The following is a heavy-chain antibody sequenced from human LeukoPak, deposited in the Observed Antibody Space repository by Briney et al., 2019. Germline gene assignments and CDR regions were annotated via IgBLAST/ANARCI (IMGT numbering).Heavy chain of an antibody. CDR2: IIHSGST. Sequence: KSSETLSLTCAVYGGSFSGYYWSWIRQPPGKGLEWIGEIIHSGSTNYNPSLKSRVTISVDTSKNQFSLKLSSVTAADTAVYYCARGFNGGMVTATTFDYWGQGTLVTVSS. CDR3: ARGFNGGMVTATTFDY. J-gene: IGHJ4*02. CDR1: GGSFSGYY. D-gene: IGHD2-21*02. V-gene: IGHV4-34*01.